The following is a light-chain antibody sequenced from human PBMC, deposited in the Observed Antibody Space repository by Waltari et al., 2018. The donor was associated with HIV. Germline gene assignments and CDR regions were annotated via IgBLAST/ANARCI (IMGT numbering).Light chain of an antibody. CDR2: EVS. CDR3: SSYTTSSSTLP. J-gene: IGLJ2*01. V-gene: IGLV2-14*01. Sequence: QSALTQPASVSGSPGQSITISCTGTSSDVGGYNYVSWYQQHPGKAAKLMIYEVSNRPAGVSNRFSGSKSGNTASLTISGLQAEDEADYYCSSYTTSSSTLPFGGGTKLTVL. CDR1: SSDVGGYNY.